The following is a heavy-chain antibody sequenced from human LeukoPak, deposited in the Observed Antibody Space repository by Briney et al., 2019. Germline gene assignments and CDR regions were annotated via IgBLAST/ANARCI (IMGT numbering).Heavy chain of an antibody. J-gene: IGHJ4*02. CDR1: GYTFTSYA. CDR3: ASGFFQTYLDY. CDR2: ISAYNGNT. D-gene: IGHD3-3*01. V-gene: IGHV1-18*01. Sequence: GASVKVSCKASGYTFTSYAMHWVRQAPGQGLEWMGWISAYNGNTNYAQKLQGRVTMTTDTSTSTAYMELRSLRSDDTAVYYCASGFFQTYLDYWGQGTLVTVSS.